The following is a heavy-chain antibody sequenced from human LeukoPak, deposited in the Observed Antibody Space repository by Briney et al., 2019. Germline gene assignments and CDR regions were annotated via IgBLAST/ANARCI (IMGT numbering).Heavy chain of an antibody. CDR2: IYYSGST. D-gene: IGHD3-10*01. J-gene: IGHJ6*02. Sequence: SETLSLTCTVSGVSISSYYWSWIRQPPGKGLEWIGYIYYSGSTNYNPSLKSRVTISVDTSKNQFSLKLSSVTAADTAVYYCARDYHGAYYYYGMDVWGQGTTVTVSS. V-gene: IGHV4-59*01. CDR3: ARDYHGAYYYYGMDV. CDR1: GVSISSYY.